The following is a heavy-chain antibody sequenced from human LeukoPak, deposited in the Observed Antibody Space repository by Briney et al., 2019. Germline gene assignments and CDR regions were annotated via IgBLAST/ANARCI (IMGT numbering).Heavy chain of an antibody. J-gene: IGHJ4*02. CDR3: AKDLHDSSGYYTTPLDY. Sequence: PGRSLRLSCAASGFTFSSYGMHWVRQAPGKGLEWVAVISYDGSNKYYADSVKGRFTISRDNSKNTLYLQMNSLRAEDTAVYYCAKDLHDSSGYYTTPLDYWGQGTLVTVSS. D-gene: IGHD3-22*01. V-gene: IGHV3-30*18. CDR2: ISYDGSNK. CDR1: GFTFSSYG.